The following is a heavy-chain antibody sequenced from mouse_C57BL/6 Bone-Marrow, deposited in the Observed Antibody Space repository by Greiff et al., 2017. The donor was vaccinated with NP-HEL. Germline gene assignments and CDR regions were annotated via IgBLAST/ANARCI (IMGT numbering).Heavy chain of an antibody. J-gene: IGHJ4*01. CDR3: TRGKIWLRYAMDY. CDR1: GFTFSDAW. V-gene: IGHV6-6*01. Sequence: EVQGVESGGGLVQPGGSMKLSCAASGFTFSDAWMDWVRQSPEKGLEWVAEIRNKANNHATYYAESVKGRFTISRDDSKSSVYLQMNSLRAEDTGIYYCTRGKIWLRYAMDYWGQGTSVTVSS. CDR2: IRNKANNHAT. D-gene: IGHD2-2*01.